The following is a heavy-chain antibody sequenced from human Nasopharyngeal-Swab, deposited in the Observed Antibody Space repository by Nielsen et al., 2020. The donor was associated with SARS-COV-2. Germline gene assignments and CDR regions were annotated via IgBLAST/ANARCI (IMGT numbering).Heavy chain of an antibody. CDR3: AGGDGFPEGDY. CDR1: GFTFSSYS. CDR2: ISSSSSTI. Sequence: GESLKISCAASGFTFSSYSMNWVRQAPGKGLEWVSYISSSSSTIYYADSVKGRFTISGDNAKNSLYLQMNSLRAEDTAVYYCAGGDGFPEGDYWGQGTLVTVSS. D-gene: IGHD5-24*01. J-gene: IGHJ4*02. V-gene: IGHV3-48*04.